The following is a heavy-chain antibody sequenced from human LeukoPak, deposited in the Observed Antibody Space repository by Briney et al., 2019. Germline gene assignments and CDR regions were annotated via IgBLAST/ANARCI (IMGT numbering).Heavy chain of an antibody. J-gene: IGHJ4*02. D-gene: IGHD3-10*01. Sequence: GGSLRLSCAASGFTFSDYYMSWIRQAPGKGLEWVAFIRYDGSNKYYADSVKGRFTISRDNSKNTLYLQMNSLRAEDTAVYYCAKVITMVRGVDYWGQGTLVTVSS. CDR1: GFTFSDYY. CDR3: AKVITMVRGVDY. V-gene: IGHV3-30*02. CDR2: IRYDGSNK.